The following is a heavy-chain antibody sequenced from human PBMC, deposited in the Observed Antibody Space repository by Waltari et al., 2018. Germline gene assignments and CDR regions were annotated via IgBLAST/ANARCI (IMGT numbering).Heavy chain of an antibody. Sequence: EVQLLESGGELVQAGGSLRLSCRVSGFPFTSCAINWGRRAQGTSPQWVSHITISYGTFNADSVKGRFTISRDAAKDTVYLQMNSLRADDTALYYCAKPFYNWDDPLVSWGQGTQVTVSS. CDR3: AKPFYNWDDPLVS. CDR2: ITISYGT. J-gene: IGHJ5*02. D-gene: IGHD1-20*01. V-gene: IGHV3-23*01. CDR1: GFPFTSCA.